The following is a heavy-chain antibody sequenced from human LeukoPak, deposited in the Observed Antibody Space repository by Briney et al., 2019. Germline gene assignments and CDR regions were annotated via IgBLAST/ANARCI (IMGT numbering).Heavy chain of an antibody. CDR2: INHSGST. CDR3: ARRSTYYYGSGSYQTTPYNWFDP. Sequence: SETLSLTCAVYGGSFSGYYWSWIRQPPGKGLEWIGEINHSGSTNYNPSLKSRVTISVDTSKNQFSLKLSSVTAADTAVYYCARRSTYYYGSGSYQTTPYNWFDPWSQGTLVTVSS. J-gene: IGHJ5*02. CDR1: GGSFSGYY. D-gene: IGHD3-10*01. V-gene: IGHV4-34*01.